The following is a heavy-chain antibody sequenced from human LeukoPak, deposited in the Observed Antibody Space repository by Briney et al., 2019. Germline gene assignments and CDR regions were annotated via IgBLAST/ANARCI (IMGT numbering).Heavy chain of an antibody. CDR1: GGSISSSSYY. J-gene: IGHJ5*02. D-gene: IGHD3/OR15-3a*01. V-gene: IGHV4-39*07. Sequence: SETLSLTCTVSGGSISSSSYYWGWIRQPPGKGLEWIGSIYYSGSTYYNPSLKSRVTISVDTSKNQFSLKLSSVTAADTAVYYCARTWGTGYYMIDWFDPRGQGTLVTVSS. CDR3: ARTWGTGYYMIDWFDP. CDR2: IYYSGST.